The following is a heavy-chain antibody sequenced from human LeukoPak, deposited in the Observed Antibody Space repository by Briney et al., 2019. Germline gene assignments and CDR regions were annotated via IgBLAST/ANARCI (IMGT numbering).Heavy chain of an antibody. Sequence: PGGSLRLSCAASGFTFSSYEMNWVRQPPGKGLEWIGEINHSGSTNYNPSLKSRVTISVDTSKNQFSLKLSSVTAADTAVYYCARGGSSLLRIANMDVWGKGTTVTVSS. CDR2: INHSGST. J-gene: IGHJ6*03. V-gene: IGHV4-34*01. CDR3: ARGGSSLLRIANMDV. CDR1: GFTFSSYE. D-gene: IGHD6-6*01.